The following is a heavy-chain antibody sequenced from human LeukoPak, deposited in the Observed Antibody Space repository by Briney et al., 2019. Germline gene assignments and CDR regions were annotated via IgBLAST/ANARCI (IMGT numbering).Heavy chain of an antibody. CDR3: AKDGSYDSSGYYYFY. CDR1: GFTFSNYA. Sequence: PGGSLRLSCAASGFTFSNYAMTWVRQAPGKGVEWVSSINAFGARTYYADSVKGRFTISRDNSKKTLYLQMNSLRAEDTAVYYCAKDGSYDSSGYYYFYWGQGTLVTVSS. J-gene: IGHJ4*02. D-gene: IGHD3-22*01. V-gene: IGHV3-23*01. CDR2: INAFGART.